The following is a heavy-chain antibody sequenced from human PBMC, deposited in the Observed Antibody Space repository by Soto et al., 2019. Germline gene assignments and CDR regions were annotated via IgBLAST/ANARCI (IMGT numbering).Heavy chain of an antibody. Sequence: PSETLSLTCTVSGGSVSSGSYYWSWIRQPPGKGLEWIGYIYYSGSTNYNPSLKSRVTISVDTSKNQFSLKLSSVTAADTAVYYCARVPGRLLYRTGQGHFDYWGQGTLVTVSS. D-gene: IGHD2-2*02. CDR2: IYYSGST. CDR3: ARVPGRLLYRTGQGHFDY. J-gene: IGHJ4*02. CDR1: GGSVSSGSYY. V-gene: IGHV4-61*01.